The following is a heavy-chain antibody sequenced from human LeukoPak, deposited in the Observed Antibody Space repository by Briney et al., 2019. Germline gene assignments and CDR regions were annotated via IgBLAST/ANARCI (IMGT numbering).Heavy chain of an antibody. D-gene: IGHD2-15*01. CDR3: ARDCSGGSCYGAFDI. CDR1: GASIRSGDYY. V-gene: IGHV4-30-4*01. J-gene: IGHJ3*02. Sequence: SQTLSLTCTVSGASIRSGDYYWSWIRQPPGKGLEWIGYIYDSGSTYYDPSLKSRITISVDTSENRFSLKLSSVTATDTAVYYCARDCSGGSCYGAFDIWGQGTMVTVSS. CDR2: IYDSGST.